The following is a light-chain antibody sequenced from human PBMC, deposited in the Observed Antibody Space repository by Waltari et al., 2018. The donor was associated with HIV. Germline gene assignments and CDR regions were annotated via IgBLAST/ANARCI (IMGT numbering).Light chain of an antibody. CDR2: QDS. J-gene: IGLJ2*01. V-gene: IGLV3-1*01. CDR3: QAWDSSTAV. CDR1: KWGDKY. Sequence: SYELTQPPSASVSPGQTDSIHCPGAKWGDKYACWYQQKPGQSPVLVIYQDSKRPSGIPERFSGSNSGNTATLTISGTQAMDEADYYCQAWDSSTAVFGGGTKLTVL.